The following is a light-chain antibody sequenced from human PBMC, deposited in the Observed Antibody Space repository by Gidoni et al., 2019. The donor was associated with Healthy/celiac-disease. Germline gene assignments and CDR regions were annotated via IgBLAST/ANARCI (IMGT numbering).Light chain of an antibody. CDR1: QSVSSN. V-gene: IGKV3-15*01. Sequence: DIVMTQSPATLSVSPGERATLSCRASQSVSSNLAWYQQKPGQAPRLLIYGASTRATGIPARFSGSGSGTEFTLTISSLQSEDFAVYYCQQYNNWPPRTFGQGIKVEIK. CDR2: GAS. J-gene: IGKJ1*01. CDR3: QQYNNWPPRT.